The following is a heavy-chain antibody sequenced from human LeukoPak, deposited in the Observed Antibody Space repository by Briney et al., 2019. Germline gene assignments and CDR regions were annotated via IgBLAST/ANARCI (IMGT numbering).Heavy chain of an antibody. CDR2: ISSSSSSYI. CDR1: GFTFSSYS. Sequence: PGGSLRLSCAASGFTFSSYSMNWVRQAPGKGLEWVSSISSSSSSYIYYADSVKGRFTISRDNSKNTLYLQMNSLRAEDTAVYYCARDPSDILTGYSDWGQGTLVTVSS. V-gene: IGHV3-21*01. CDR3: ARDPSDILTGYSD. J-gene: IGHJ4*02. D-gene: IGHD3-9*01.